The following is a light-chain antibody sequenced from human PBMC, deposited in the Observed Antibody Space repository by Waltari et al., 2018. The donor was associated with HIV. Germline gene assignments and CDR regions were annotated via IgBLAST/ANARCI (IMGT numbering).Light chain of an antibody. CDR3: SSYSTITSLFV. CDR2: MLS. Sequence: QSALAQPASVSGSPGQSITISCAGAVAASGHGIYVSWYQQHPGRAPRLIIYMLSRRPSGVSDRFSGSSSGMSATLTISGLQSDDEAHYYCSSYSTITSLFVFGTGTRVTVL. CDR1: VAASGHGIY. J-gene: IGLJ1*01. V-gene: IGLV2-23*02.